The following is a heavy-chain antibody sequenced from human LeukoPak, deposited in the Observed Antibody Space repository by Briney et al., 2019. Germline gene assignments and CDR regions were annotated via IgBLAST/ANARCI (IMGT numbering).Heavy chain of an antibody. J-gene: IGHJ4*02. D-gene: IGHD1-26*01. CDR2: ISGSGGST. CDR1: GFTFSSYA. V-gene: IGHV3-23*01. Sequence: PGGSLRLSCAASGFTFSSYAMSWVRQAPGKGLEWVSAISGSGGSTYYADSVKGRFTISRDNSKNTLYQQMNSLRAEDTAVYYCATLDSGSDYFDYWGQGTLVTVSS. CDR3: ATLDSGSDYFDY.